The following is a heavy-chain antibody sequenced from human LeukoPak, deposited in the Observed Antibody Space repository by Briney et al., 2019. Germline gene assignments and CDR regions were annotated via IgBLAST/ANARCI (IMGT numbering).Heavy chain of an antibody. CDR2: ISTDGNYK. CDR3: ARRPVATIKGYFDS. CDR1: GFTFSNYA. V-gene: IGHV3-30*09. Sequence: GGSLRLSCAASGFTFSNYAIYWVRQAPGKGLEWVSVISTDGNYKYYADSVKGRFAVSRDNSKNMLHLQVNSLSADDTAVYYCARRPVATIKGYFDSWGQGTLVTVSS. J-gene: IGHJ4*02. D-gene: IGHD5-24*01.